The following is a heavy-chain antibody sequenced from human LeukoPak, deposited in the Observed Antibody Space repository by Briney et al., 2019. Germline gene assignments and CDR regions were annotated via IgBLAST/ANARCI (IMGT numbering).Heavy chain of an antibody. CDR2: MNPNSGST. CDR1: GYTFTNYD. CDR3: ARGVSYYHIFTGLDY. Sequence: ASVKVSCKASGYTFTNYDINWVRQSTGQGLEWMGWMNPNSGSTTYAQKFQGRVTMTRSTSISTAYMELSSLRSEDTAVYYCARGVSYYHIFTGLDYWGQGTLVTVSS. V-gene: IGHV1-8*01. D-gene: IGHD3-9*01. J-gene: IGHJ4*02.